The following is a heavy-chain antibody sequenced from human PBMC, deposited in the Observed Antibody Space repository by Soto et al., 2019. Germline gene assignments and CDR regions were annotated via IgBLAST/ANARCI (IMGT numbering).Heavy chain of an antibody. J-gene: IGHJ3*01. Sequence: QLQLQESGPGLVKPSETLSLTCTVSGGSISSSSYYWSWLRQPPGKGLGWIGSIYYSASTYYNPALMSRVTISVNTPKNQYSLNLSSVTAADTSVYYCPIRGNALDVWGQGTMVTVSS. CDR1: GGSISSSSYY. D-gene: IGHD3-16*01. CDR3: PIRGNALDV. CDR2: IYYSAST. V-gene: IGHV4-39*01.